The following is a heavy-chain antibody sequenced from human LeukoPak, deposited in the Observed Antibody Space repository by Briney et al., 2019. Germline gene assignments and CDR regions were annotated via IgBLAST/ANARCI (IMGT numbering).Heavy chain of an antibody. CDR3: AKDYCSSTSCYVGS. J-gene: IGHJ5*02. D-gene: IGHD2-2*01. CDR2: ISWNSGSI. Sequence: PGGSLRLSCAASGITFDDYAMHWVRQAPGKGLEWVSGISWNSGSIGYADSVKGRFTISRDNAKNSLHLQMNSLRAEDMALYYCAKDYCSSTSCYVGSWGQGTLVTVSS. CDR1: GITFDDYA. V-gene: IGHV3-9*03.